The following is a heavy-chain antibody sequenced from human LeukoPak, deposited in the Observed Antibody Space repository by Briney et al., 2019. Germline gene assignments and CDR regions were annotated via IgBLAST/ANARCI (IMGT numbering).Heavy chain of an antibody. CDR2: ISGGGGRT. Sequence: GGSLRLSCAVSGFTFSTYAMSWVRQSPGKGLEWVSGISGGGGRTYYADSVKGRFTISRENSNNTLFLQMNSLRVEDTAVYYCAKSGKGGSYPYYFDYWGQGTLVTVSS. D-gene: IGHD1-26*01. J-gene: IGHJ4*02. CDR1: GFTFSTYA. CDR3: AKSGKGGSYPYYFDY. V-gene: IGHV3-23*01.